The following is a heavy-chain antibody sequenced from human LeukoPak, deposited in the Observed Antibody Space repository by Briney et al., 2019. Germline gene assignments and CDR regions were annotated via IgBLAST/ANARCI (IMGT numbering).Heavy chain of an antibody. CDR2: ISYDGSNK. J-gene: IGHJ4*02. D-gene: IGHD4-17*01. Sequence: GGSLRPSCAASGFIFSNYAMHWVRQAPGKGLEWMSVISYDGSNKYYADSVKGRFTISRDNSKNTLYVQMNSLRPEDTAVYYCARRRNDYGLDYWGQGTLVTVSS. CDR3: ARRRNDYGLDY. V-gene: IGHV3-30-3*01. CDR1: GFIFSNYA.